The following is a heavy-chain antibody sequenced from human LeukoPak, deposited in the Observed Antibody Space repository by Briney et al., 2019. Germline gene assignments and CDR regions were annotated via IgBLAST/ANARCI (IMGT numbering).Heavy chain of an antibody. J-gene: IGHJ6*03. CDR2: IIPIFGTA. Sequence: SVKVSCKASGGTFSSYAISWVRQAPGQGLEWMGGIIPIFGTANYAQKFQGRVTITADESTSTAYMELSSLRSEDTAVYYCARADTVPTGVDYYYYYMDVWGKGTTVTVSS. D-gene: IGHD4-17*01. CDR1: GGTFSSYA. V-gene: IGHV1-69*13. CDR3: ARADTVPTGVDYYYYYMDV.